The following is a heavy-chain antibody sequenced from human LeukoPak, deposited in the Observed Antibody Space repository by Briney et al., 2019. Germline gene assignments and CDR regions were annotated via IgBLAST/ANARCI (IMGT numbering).Heavy chain of an antibody. V-gene: IGHV4-59*01. D-gene: IGHD3-10*01. CDR2: IYYSGST. CDR1: GGSISSYY. Sequence: SETLSLTCTVSGGSISSYYWSWIRLPPGKRLEWIGYIYYSGSTNYNPSLKSRVTISVDTSKNKFSLKLSSVTAADTAVYYCARTYSGSYYSHYYFDYWGQGTLVTVSS. CDR3: ARTYSGSYYSHYYFDY. J-gene: IGHJ4*02.